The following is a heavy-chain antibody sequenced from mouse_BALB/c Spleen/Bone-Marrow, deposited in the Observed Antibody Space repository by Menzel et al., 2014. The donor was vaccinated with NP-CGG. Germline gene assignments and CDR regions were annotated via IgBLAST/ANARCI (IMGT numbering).Heavy chain of an antibody. CDR1: GYSFTDYT. CDR3: ARAGWYDY. D-gene: IGHD1-1*02. V-gene: IGHV1-22*01. Sequence: EVQLQQSGPELVKPGSSVKMSCKTSGYSFTDYTIHWVKQSHGKSLEWIGNFNPNNGGTNYNQKLKDKATLTVDKSSRTAYMEFRSLTFEDSAVYYCARAGWYDYWGQGTTLTVSS. J-gene: IGHJ2*01. CDR2: FNPNNGGT.